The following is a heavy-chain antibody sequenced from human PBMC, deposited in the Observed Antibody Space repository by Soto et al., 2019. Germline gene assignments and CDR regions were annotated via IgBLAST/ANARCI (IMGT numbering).Heavy chain of an antibody. CDR3: AKDSGYYYDSSGYYYFHH. J-gene: IGHJ4*02. D-gene: IGHD3-22*01. Sequence: GGSLRLSCAASGFIFSSYAMSWVRQAPGKGLEWVSAISGSGGSTYYADSVKGRFTISRDNSKNTLYLQMNSLRAEDTAEYYCAKDSGYYYDSSGYYYFHHWGQGTLVTVSS. CDR2: ISGSGGST. CDR1: GFIFSSYA. V-gene: IGHV3-23*01.